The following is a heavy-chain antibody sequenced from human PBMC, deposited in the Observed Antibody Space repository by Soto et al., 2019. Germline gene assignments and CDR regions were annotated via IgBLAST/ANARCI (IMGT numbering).Heavy chain of an antibody. D-gene: IGHD3-9*01. CDR3: AHSRYDILSDY. V-gene: IGHV2-5*02. J-gene: IGHJ4*02. Sequence: QITLKESGPTLVKPTQTLTLTCTFSGFSLSTSGVGVGWIRQPPGKALEWLALIYWDDDKRYSPALKSRLTITKDTPKNQVVLTVTNMDPVDTATYYCAHSRYDILSDYWGQGTLVTVSS. CDR1: GFSLSTSGVG. CDR2: IYWDDDK.